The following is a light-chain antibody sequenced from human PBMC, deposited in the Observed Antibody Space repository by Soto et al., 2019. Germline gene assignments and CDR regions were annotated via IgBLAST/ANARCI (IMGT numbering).Light chain of an antibody. V-gene: IGKV1-5*01. J-gene: IGKJ1*01. CDR1: QSITSW. CDR3: QQDDTYWT. Sequence: DIQMTQSPSTLSASVGYRVTITCRASQSITSWLAWYQQKPGKAPKLLIYAVSCLERVVPSRFSGSGSGTEFTLNISSLQPDDSATYYCQQDDTYWTFGQRTKVDIK. CDR2: AVS.